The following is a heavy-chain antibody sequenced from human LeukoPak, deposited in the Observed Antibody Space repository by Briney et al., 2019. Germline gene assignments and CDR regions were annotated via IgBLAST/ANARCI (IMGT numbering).Heavy chain of an antibody. J-gene: IGHJ4*02. V-gene: IGHV3-23*01. Sequence: PGGSLRLSCAASGFNFYIYTMSWVRQAPGKGLEWVSSISDSATNTYYADSVKGRFTISRDNSKNTLYLQMNSLRAEDTAVYYCARDSPIRGFDYWGQGTLVTVSS. CDR2: ISDSATNT. D-gene: IGHD3-10*01. CDR3: ARDSPIRGFDY. CDR1: GFNFYIYT.